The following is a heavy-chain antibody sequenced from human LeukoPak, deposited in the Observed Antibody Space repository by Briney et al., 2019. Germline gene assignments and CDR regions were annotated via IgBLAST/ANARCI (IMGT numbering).Heavy chain of an antibody. V-gene: IGHV4-30-2*01. Sequence: SETLSLTCAVSGGSISSGGYSWSWIRQPPGKGLEWIWYIYHSGSTYYNPSLKSRVTISVDRSKNQFSLKLSSVTAADTAVYYCARQWELTEPFDYWGQGTLVTVSS. D-gene: IGHD1-26*01. CDR1: GGSISSGGYS. J-gene: IGHJ4*02. CDR3: ARQWELTEPFDY. CDR2: IYHSGST.